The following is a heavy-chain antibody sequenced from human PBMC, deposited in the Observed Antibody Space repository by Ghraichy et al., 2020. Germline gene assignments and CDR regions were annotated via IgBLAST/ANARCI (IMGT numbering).Heavy chain of an antibody. CDR3: ARGQRRYRSSTTTYYYYGLDV. Sequence: SETLSLTCAVYGGSFSGSYWSWIRQPPGKGLEWIGEINHGGGTNYNPSLKSRVTMSLDMSKNQFSLRLSSVTAADTAVYFCARGQRRYRSSTTTYYYYGLDVWVQGTTVTVAS. D-gene: IGHD6-6*01. CDR2: INHGGGT. V-gene: IGHV4-34*01. J-gene: IGHJ6*02. CDR1: GGSFSGSY.